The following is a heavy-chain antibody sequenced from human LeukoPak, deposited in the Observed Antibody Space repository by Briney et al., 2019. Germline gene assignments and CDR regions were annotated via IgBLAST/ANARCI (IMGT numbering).Heavy chain of an antibody. Sequence: ASVKVSCKASGYTFTSYGISWVRQAPGQGLEWMGWISAYNGNTNYAQKLQGRVTMTTDTSTSTAYMELRSLRSDDTAVYYCARVLYTYYYDSSGRSELDYWGQGTLVTVSS. CDR3: ARVLYTYYYDSSGRSELDY. CDR1: GYTFTSYG. D-gene: IGHD3-22*01. CDR2: ISAYNGNT. V-gene: IGHV1-18*01. J-gene: IGHJ4*02.